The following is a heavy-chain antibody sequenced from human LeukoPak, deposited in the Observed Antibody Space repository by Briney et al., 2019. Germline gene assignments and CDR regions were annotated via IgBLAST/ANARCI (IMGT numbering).Heavy chain of an antibody. Sequence: AGTLRLSCAASGFTVSSNYMSWVRQAPGKGLEWVSVIYSGGSTYYADSVKGRFTISRENSKNTLYLQMNSLRAEDTAVYYCARVGYSSGWRGFDYWGQGTLVTVSS. V-gene: IGHV3-53*01. D-gene: IGHD6-19*01. CDR1: GFTVSSNY. J-gene: IGHJ4*02. CDR3: ARVGYSSGWRGFDY. CDR2: IYSGGST.